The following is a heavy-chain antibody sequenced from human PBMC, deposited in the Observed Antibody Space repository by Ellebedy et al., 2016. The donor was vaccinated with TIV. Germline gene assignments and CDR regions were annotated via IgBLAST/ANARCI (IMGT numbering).Heavy chain of an antibody. V-gene: IGHV3-23*01. J-gene: IGHJ3*02. Sequence: GESLKISCTASGFTFSSYAMSWVRQAPGKGLEWVAGVNGGGLVIAYADSVKGRFTISRDNSKNTLSLEMNSLRAEDTATYYCTKELVHAIHGFDIWGQGTMVTVSA. CDR3: TKELVHAIHGFDI. CDR1: GFTFSSYA. D-gene: IGHD2-8*01. CDR2: VNGGGLVI.